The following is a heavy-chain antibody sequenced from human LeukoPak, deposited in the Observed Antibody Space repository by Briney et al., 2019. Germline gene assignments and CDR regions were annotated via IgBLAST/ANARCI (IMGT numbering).Heavy chain of an antibody. Sequence: PGGSLRLSCAASGFRFSTYWMNWVRQPPGKGLEWVANIMRDGSEKYYVDSVKGRFTISRYNAKNSLYLQMNSLRAEDTAVYYATGGPTRGYGDGYADYWGQGSLVTVSS. J-gene: IGHJ4*02. CDR1: GFRFSTYW. CDR2: IMRDGSEK. CDR3: TGGPTRGYGDGYADY. V-gene: IGHV3-7*01. D-gene: IGHD4-17*01.